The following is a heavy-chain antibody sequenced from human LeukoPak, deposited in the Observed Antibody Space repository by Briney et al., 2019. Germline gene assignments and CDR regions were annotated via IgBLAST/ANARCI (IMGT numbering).Heavy chain of an antibody. Sequence: GGSLRLSCAASGFTFSTYGMSWVRQAPGKGVEWVSVITGSGGHTVYADSVKGRFTISRDNAKNSLYLQMNSLRVEDTAVYYCASHPVDIAGVFDPWGQGTLVTVSS. J-gene: IGHJ5*02. V-gene: IGHV3-23*01. D-gene: IGHD5-12*01. CDR2: ITGSGGHT. CDR1: GFTFSTYG. CDR3: ASHPVDIAGVFDP.